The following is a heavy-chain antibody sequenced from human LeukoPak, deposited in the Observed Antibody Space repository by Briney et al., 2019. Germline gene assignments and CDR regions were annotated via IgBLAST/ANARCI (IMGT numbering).Heavy chain of an antibody. J-gene: IGHJ6*03. CDR3: ARVMTGRFGEFPLNYYYYYMDV. CDR1: GYTFTGYY. CDR2: INPNSGGT. Sequence: GASVKVSCKASGYTFTGYYMHWVRQAPGQGLEWMGWINPNSGGTNYAQKFQGRVTMTRDTSISTAYMELSRLRSDDTAVYYCARVMTGRFGEFPLNYYYYYMDVWGKGTTVTISS. D-gene: IGHD3-10*01. V-gene: IGHV1-2*02.